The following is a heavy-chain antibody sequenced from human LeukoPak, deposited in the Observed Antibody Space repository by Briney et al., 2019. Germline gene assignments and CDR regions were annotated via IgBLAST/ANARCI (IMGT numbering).Heavy chain of an antibody. CDR3: ARSVGRLELNYYYYMDV. Sequence: SVKVSCKASGGTFSSYAISWVRQAPGQGLEWMGGIIPIFGTANYAQKFQGRVTITTDESTSTAYMELSSLRSEDTAVYYCARSVGRLELNYYYYMDVWGKGTTVTVSS. V-gene: IGHV1-69*05. J-gene: IGHJ6*03. CDR1: GGTFSSYA. D-gene: IGHD1-7*01. CDR2: IIPIFGTA.